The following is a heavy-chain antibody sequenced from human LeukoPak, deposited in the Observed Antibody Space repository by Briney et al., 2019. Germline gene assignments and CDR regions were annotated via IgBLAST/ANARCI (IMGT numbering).Heavy chain of an antibody. CDR1: GGSISGGAYY. V-gene: IGHV4-31*02. D-gene: IGHD3-22*01. J-gene: IGHJ4*02. CDR2: IYYSGNT. Sequence: SETLSLTCSVSGGSISGGAYYWSWIRQYPGKGPEWIGYIYYSGNTYYNPSLKSRVTMSVDTSKNEFSLRLRSVTAADTAVYYCAIDLGDTSGYYHDYWGQGTLVTVSS. CDR3: AIDLGDTSGYYHDY.